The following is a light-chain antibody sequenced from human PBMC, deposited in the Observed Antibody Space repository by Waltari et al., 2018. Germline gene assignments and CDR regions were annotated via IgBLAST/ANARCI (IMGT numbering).Light chain of an antibody. Sequence: DNQMTQSPSTLSASVGDTIITTCRASQSISNYLAWYQQKPGKAPKLLIYKASSSGSGVPSRFSGSGSGTEFTLTISSLQPDDFATYYCQQYNTYSSFGQGTKLEIK. V-gene: IGKV1-5*03. J-gene: IGKJ2*03. CDR1: QSISNY. CDR3: QQYNTYSS. CDR2: KAS.